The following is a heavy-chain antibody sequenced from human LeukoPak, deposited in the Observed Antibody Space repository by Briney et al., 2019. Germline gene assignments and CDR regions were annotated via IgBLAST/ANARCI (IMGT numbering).Heavy chain of an antibody. J-gene: IGHJ4*02. Sequence: SETLSLTCAVYVGSFSRYYWSWIRQPPGKGLEWLGEINHSGSTNCNPSLKSRVTISVDTSKNQFSLKLSSVTAADTAVYYCAGSTYYDILTGYSLFDYWGQGTLVTVSS. CDR2: INHSGST. CDR1: VGSFSRYY. D-gene: IGHD3-9*01. CDR3: AGSTYYDILTGYSLFDY. V-gene: IGHV4-34*01.